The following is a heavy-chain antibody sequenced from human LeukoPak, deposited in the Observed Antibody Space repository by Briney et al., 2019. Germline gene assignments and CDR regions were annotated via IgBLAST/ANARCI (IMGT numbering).Heavy chain of an antibody. V-gene: IGHV1-69*04. D-gene: IGHD6-13*01. CDR3: ATPQYSSSWYYFDY. CDR2: IIPILGIA. CDR1: GGTFSSYA. Sequence: SVKVSCKASGGTFSSYAISWVRQGPGQGLELMGRIIPILGIANYAQKFQGRVTITADKSTSTAYMELSSLRSEDTAVYYCATPQYSSSWYYFDYWGQGTLVTVSS. J-gene: IGHJ4*02.